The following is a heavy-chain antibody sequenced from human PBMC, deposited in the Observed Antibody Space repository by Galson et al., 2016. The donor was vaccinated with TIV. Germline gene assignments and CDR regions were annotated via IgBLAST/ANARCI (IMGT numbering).Heavy chain of an antibody. Sequence: SLRLSCAASGFTFRSHAVHWVRQAPGKGLEWVADISYDGINKYYADSVKGRFTVSRDNSKSTLYLQLNSLRTEDTAVYHCARETGCGGDCYYFDYWGQGTLVTVSS. CDR2: ISYDGINK. D-gene: IGHD2-21*02. CDR1: GFTFRSHA. V-gene: IGHV3-30*01. CDR3: ARETGCGGDCYYFDY. J-gene: IGHJ4*02.